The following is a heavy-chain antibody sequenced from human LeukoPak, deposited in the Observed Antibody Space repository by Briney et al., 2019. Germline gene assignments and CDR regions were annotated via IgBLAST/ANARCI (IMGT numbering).Heavy chain of an antibody. D-gene: IGHD5-24*01. J-gene: IGHJ6*02. CDR1: GGTFSSYA. Sequence: EASVKVSCKASGGTFSSYAIRWVRQAPGQGLAWMGRIIPILGIANYAQKFQGRVTITADKSTSTAYMELSSLRSEDTAVYYCARESMVEGDGYYYYYYGMDVWGQGTTVTVSS. CDR2: IIPILGIA. CDR3: ARESMVEGDGYYYYYYGMDV. V-gene: IGHV1-69*04.